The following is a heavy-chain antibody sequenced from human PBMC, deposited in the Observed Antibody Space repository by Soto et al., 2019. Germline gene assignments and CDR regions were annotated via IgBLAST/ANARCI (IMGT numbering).Heavy chain of an antibody. D-gene: IGHD3-10*01. Sequence: QVQLVQSGAEVKKPGASVKVSCKASGYTFTSYGISWVRQAPGQGLEWMGWISAYNGNTNSAQKLQGRVTMTTDTSTSTAYMELRSLRSADTAVYYCARATPMYYGSETGWFDRWVQGTMVTVSS. CDR2: ISAYNGNT. CDR3: ARATPMYYGSETGWFDR. CDR1: GYTFTSYG. J-gene: IGHJ5*02. V-gene: IGHV1-18*01.